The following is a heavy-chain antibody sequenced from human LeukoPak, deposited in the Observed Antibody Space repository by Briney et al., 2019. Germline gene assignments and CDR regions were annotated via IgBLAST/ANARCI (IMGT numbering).Heavy chain of an antibody. J-gene: IGHJ4*02. CDR2: ISYDGSNK. CDR1: GFTFSSYA. D-gene: IGHD2-8*02. Sequence: PGRSLRLSCAASGFTFSSYAMHWVRQAPGKGLEWVAVISYDGSNKYYADSVKGRFTISRDNSKNTLYLQMNSLRAEDTAVYYCARAGGPLSFWGQGTLVTVSS. CDR3: ARAGGPLSF. V-gene: IGHV3-30-3*01.